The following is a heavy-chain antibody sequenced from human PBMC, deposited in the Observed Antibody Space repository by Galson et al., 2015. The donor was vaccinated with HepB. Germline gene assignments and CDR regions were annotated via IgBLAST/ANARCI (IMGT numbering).Heavy chain of an antibody. CDR2: INHNGST. D-gene: IGHD3-3*01. CDR3: ARGPVRFLEWSAKYYYYYGMDV. V-gene: IGHV4-34*01. CDR1: GGSFSGYY. J-gene: IGHJ6*02. Sequence: SETLSLTCAVYGGSFSGYYWSWIRQPPGKGLEWIGEINHNGSTNYNPSLKSRVTISVDTSKNQFSLKLSSVTAADTAVYYCARGPVRFLEWSAKYYYYYGMDVWGQGTTVTVSS.